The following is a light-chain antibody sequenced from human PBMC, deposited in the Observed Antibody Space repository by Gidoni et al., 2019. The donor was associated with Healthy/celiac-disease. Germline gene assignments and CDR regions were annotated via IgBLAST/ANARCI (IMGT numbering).Light chain of an antibody. CDR2: EVS. CDR1: SSDVGSYNL. Sequence: QSALTQPASVSGSPGQSITISCTGTSSDVGSYNLVSWYQQHPGKAPKLMIYEVSKRPSGVSNRFSGSKSGNTAYLTISGLQAEDEADYYCCSYAGSSTLGVFGTGTKVTVL. J-gene: IGLJ1*01. CDR3: CSYAGSSTLGV. V-gene: IGLV2-23*02.